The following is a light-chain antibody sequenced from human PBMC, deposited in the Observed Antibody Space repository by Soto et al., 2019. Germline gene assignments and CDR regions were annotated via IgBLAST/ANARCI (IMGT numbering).Light chain of an antibody. CDR2: GAS. Sequence: VMTQFPATLSVSPGERATLSCRASQTVNSNLAWFQRKPGQAPRLLIHGASTRATAIPARFSGGGSGTEFTLTISSLQYDDFALYFCLHLNSHPPYTFGRGTKLEIK. V-gene: IGKV3-15*01. CDR3: LHLNSHPPYT. CDR1: QTVNSN. J-gene: IGKJ2*01.